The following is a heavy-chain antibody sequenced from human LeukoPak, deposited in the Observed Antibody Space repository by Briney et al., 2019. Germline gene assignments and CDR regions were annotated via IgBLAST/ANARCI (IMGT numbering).Heavy chain of an antibody. V-gene: IGHV4-59*01. Sequence: PSETLSLTCTVSGVSISNYYWSWVRQPPGKGLEWIGFISDSGITNYHPSFKSRLSISVDTSKSQVSLRLSSVTAADTAVYYCARGGYMSNWFEHWGQGTPVTVSS. CDR2: ISDSGIT. J-gene: IGHJ5*02. CDR1: GVSISNYY. CDR3: ARGGYMSNWFEH. D-gene: IGHD5-12*01.